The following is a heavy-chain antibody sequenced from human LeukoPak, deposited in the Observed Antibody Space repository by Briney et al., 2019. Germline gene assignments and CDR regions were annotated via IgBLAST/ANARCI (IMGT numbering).Heavy chain of an antibody. Sequence: GGSLRLSCAASGFTFSNYWVHWVRQAPGKGLVWVSRINRDGSTTKYADSVKGRFTVSRDNAKNTLNLQMNSLRAEDTAVYYCARDQKSGESSEIDYWGQGTLVTVS. CDR2: INRDGSTT. CDR3: ARDQKSGESSEIDY. J-gene: IGHJ4*02. D-gene: IGHD3-10*01. V-gene: IGHV3-74*03. CDR1: GFTFSNYW.